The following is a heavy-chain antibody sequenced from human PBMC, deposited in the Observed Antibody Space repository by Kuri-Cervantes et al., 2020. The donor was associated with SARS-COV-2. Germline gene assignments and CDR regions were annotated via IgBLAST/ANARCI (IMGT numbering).Heavy chain of an antibody. CDR3: GRQASDWHIDY. Sequence: GSLRLSCSVSGGSISSSGHYWGWVRQPPGRGLEWIGSIYFSGSTYYTPSLKSRVTISVDTSKNQFSLKLTSVTATDTAVYYCGRQASDWHIDYWGQGTLVTVSS. CDR1: GGSISSSGHY. D-gene: IGHD3-9*01. V-gene: IGHV4-39*01. CDR2: IYFSGST. J-gene: IGHJ4*02.